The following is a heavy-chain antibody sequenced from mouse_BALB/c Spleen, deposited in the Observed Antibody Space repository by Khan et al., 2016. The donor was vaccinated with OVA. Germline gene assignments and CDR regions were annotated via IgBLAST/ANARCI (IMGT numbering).Heavy chain of an antibody. CDR3: AWGFVY. CDR2: FSFGSAYT. V-gene: IGHV1-84*02. Sequence: QVQLKQSGPELVNPGASVKLSCKASGHIFTAYYITWAKQTPGQGLSWIGWFSFGSAYTKYNERFKGKATFTLDTSSSTSYLQFSSLTSGDYAVYYCAWGFVYWGHGTTLTVSS. CDR1: GHIFTAYY. J-gene: IGHJ2*01.